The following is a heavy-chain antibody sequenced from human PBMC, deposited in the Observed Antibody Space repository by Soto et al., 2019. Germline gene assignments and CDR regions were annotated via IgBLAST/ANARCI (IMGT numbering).Heavy chain of an antibody. V-gene: IGHV7-4-1*01. J-gene: IGHJ5*02. CDR2: INTNTGNP. CDR3: ARRPQAVAGTTNWFDP. D-gene: IGHD6-19*01. Sequence: GASVKVSCKASGYTFTSYAMNWVRQAPGQGLEWMGWINTNTGNPTYAQGFTGRFVFSLDTSVSTAYLQICSLKAEDTAVYYCARRPQAVAGTTNWFDPWGQGTLVTVSS. CDR1: GYTFTSYA.